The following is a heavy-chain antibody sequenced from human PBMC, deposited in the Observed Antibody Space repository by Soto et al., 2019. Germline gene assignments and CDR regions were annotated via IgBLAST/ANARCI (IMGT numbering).Heavy chain of an antibody. CDR1: GYIFTTYW. V-gene: IGHV5-10-1*01. J-gene: IGHJ4*02. CDR2: IDPSDSYT. CDR3: ATGAEDYYDSSGYHPVY. D-gene: IGHD3-22*01. Sequence: GESLQISCKGSGYIFTTYWISWVRQMPGKGLEWMGRIDPSDSYTNYSPSFEGHVTIAVDKSINTAYLQWSSLKASDTALYYCATGAEDYYDSSGYHPVYWGQGTLVTVSS.